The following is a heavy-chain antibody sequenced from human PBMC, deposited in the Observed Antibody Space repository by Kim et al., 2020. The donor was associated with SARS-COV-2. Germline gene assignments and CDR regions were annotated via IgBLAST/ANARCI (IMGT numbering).Heavy chain of an antibody. CDR2: GGT. J-gene: IGHJ4*02. Sequence: GGTNYAQKFQGRVTMTRDTSISTVYLEVTSLRSDDTAVYYCARSSLLDFDYWGQGTLVTVSS. V-gene: IGHV1-2*02. CDR3: ARSSLLDFDY. D-gene: IGHD3-16*02.